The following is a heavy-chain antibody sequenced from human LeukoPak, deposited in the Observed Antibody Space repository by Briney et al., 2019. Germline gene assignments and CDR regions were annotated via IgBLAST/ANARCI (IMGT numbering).Heavy chain of an antibody. D-gene: IGHD5-18*01. CDR1: GFTFDDYA. CDR3: AKDIGAMVTNAFDI. Sequence: GGSLRPSRAASGFTFDDYAMHWVRQAPGKGLEWVSGISWNSGSIGYADSVKGRFTISRDNAKNSLYLQMNSLRAEDMALYYCAKDIGAMVTNAFDIWGQGTMVTVSS. CDR2: ISWNSGSI. J-gene: IGHJ3*02. V-gene: IGHV3-9*03.